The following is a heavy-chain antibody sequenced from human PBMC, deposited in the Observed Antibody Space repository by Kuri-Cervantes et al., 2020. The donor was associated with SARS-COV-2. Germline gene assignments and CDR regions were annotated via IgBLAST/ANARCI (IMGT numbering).Heavy chain of an antibody. CDR1: GGSISSTIYY. V-gene: IGHV4-39*01. J-gene: IGHJ4*02. CDR3: ARQAECC. CDR2: IYYSGST. D-gene: IGHD3-3*01. Sequence: SETLSLTCTVSGGSISSTIYYWGWIRQPPGKGLEWIGSIYYSGSTYYNPSLKSRVTISVDTSKNQFSLKLSSVTAADTAVYYCARQAECCWGQGTLVTVSS.